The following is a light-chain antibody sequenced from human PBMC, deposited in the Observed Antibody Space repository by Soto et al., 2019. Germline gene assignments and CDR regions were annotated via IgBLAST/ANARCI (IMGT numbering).Light chain of an antibody. CDR2: DAS. J-gene: IGKJ5*01. CDR1: QSVSNNY. Sequence: EIVLTQSPGTLSLSPGERATLSCRASQSVSNNYLAWYQQKPGQAPRLLIYDASYRATDIPPRFSGSGSGTDFTLTISSLEPEDFAVYYCRQRRSWPPTITFGQGTRLE. CDR3: RQRRSWPPTIT. V-gene: IGKV3-11*01.